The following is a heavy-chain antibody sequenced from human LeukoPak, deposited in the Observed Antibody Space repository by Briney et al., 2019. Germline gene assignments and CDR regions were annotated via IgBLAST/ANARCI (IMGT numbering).Heavy chain of an antibody. CDR3: ARPMGGELAAFDI. CDR2: IYYSGST. Sequence: SETLSLTCTVSGGSISSYYWSWIRQPPGKGLEWIGYIYYSGSTNYNPSLKSRVTISVDTSKNQFSLKLSSVTAADTAVYYCARPMGGELAAFDIWGQGTMVTVSS. D-gene: IGHD1-26*01. J-gene: IGHJ3*02. V-gene: IGHV4-59*12. CDR1: GGSISSYY.